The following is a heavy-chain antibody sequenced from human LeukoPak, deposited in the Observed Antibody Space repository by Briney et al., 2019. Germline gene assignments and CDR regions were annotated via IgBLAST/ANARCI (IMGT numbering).Heavy chain of an antibody. CDR3: ANDRRYYDILTGYYKGDRTFDY. V-gene: IGHV3-7*03. CDR2: IKQDGSET. D-gene: IGHD3-9*01. Sequence: GGSLRLSCAASGFTFSSYGMSWVRQAPGKGLEWVANIKQDGSETYYVDSVKGRFTISRDNAKNSVYLQMNSLRADDTAVYYCANDRRYYDILTGYYKGDRTFDYWGQGTLVTVSS. CDR1: GFTFSSYG. J-gene: IGHJ4*02.